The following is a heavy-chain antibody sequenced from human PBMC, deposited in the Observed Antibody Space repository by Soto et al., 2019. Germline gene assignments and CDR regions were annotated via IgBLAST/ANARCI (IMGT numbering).Heavy chain of an antibody. CDR1: GGSISSGDYY. D-gene: IGHD2-2*01. CDR3: ASRYCSSTSCYPDWFDP. CDR2: IYYSGST. J-gene: IGHJ5*02. Sequence: SGTLSLTCTVSGGSISSGDYYWCWIRQPPGKGLEWIGYIYYSGSTYYNPSLKSRVTISVDTSKNQFSLKLSSVTAADTAVYYCASRYCSSTSCYPDWFDPWGQGTLVTVSS. V-gene: IGHV4-30-4*01.